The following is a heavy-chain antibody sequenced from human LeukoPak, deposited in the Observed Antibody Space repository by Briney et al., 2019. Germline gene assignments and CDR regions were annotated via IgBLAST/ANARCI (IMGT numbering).Heavy chain of an antibody. CDR2: ISSDGSST. Sequence: GGSLRLSCVASGFTFSSSWMYCVRQAPGKGLVWASRISSDGSSTTYADSVKGRFTIPRDNAKNTLYLQMSSLRVEDTAVYYCARADSSWANDYWGQGTLVTVSS. CDR1: GFTFSSSW. CDR3: ARADSSWANDY. J-gene: IGHJ4*02. V-gene: IGHV3-74*01. D-gene: IGHD6-13*01.